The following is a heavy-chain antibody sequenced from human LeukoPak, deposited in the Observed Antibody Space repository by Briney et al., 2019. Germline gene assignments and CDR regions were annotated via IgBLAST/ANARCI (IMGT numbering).Heavy chain of an antibody. CDR2: IYYTGST. Sequence: KPSETLSLTCTVSGGSISSSSYYWGWIRQPPGKGREWIGTIYYTGSTYYNPSLKSRVTMSVDTSQNQFSLKLTSVSAADTAVYYCARDHGVAARPDLWGQGTLVTVSS. D-gene: IGHD6-6*01. CDR3: ARDHGVAARPDL. V-gene: IGHV4-39*07. CDR1: GGSISSSSYY. J-gene: IGHJ4*02.